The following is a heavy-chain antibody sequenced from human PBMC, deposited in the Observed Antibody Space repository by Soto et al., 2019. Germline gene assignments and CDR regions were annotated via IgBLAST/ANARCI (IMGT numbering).Heavy chain of an antibody. CDR2: IYYSGST. J-gene: IGHJ5*02. CDR3: VSGRLLARIPSYLLTP. D-gene: IGHD3-10*01. V-gene: IGHV4-31*03. CDR1: GGSISSGGYY. Sequence: PSETLSLTCTVSGGSISSGGYYWTWIRQHPGKGLEWIGYIYYSGSTYYNPSLKSRVTISLDTSKNQFSLNLSSVTAADTAVYFCVSGRLLARIPSYLLTPCGPVTLVPVS.